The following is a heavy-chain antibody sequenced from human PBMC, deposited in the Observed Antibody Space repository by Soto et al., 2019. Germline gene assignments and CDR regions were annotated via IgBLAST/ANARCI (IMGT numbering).Heavy chain of an antibody. V-gene: IGHV3-15*07. CDR3: TTGSVEGI. CDR1: GFSFNEAW. CDR2: IKTSAGGGAT. Sequence: EVQLVESAGGLVKPGGSLRLSCVASGFSFNEAWMNWVRQAPGEGLEWVGRIKTSAGGGATDYAAPVQGRFTISRDDSKNALYLNMNSLRTEDTAIYYYTTGSVEGIWGQGTKVTGYS. J-gene: IGHJ6*02. D-gene: IGHD2-15*01.